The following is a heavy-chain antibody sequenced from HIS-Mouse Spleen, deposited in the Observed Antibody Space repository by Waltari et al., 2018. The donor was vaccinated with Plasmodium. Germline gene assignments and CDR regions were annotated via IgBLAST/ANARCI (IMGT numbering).Heavy chain of an antibody. Sequence: EVQLVESGGGLVKPGGSLRLSCAASGFTFSSYSMNWVRQAPGKGLEWVSSISSSSSYIYYADSGKGRFTISRDNAKNSRYLQMNSLRAEDTAVYYCARDRSAAALLGYWGQGTLVTVSS. CDR2: ISSSSSYI. CDR3: ARDRSAAALLGY. CDR1: GFTFSSYS. V-gene: IGHV3-21*01. J-gene: IGHJ4*02. D-gene: IGHD6-13*01.